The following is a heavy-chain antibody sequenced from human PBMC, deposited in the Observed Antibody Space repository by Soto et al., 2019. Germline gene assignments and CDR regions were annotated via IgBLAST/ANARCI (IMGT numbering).Heavy chain of an antibody. Sequence: SETLSLTCSVSGGSVSSGAYFWSWIRQHPGKGLEWIGYIYYSGSTYSNPSLKSRVTISLDTSKNQFSLKLSSVTAADTAVYYCESRYDSSGYNAAFDICGQGPMVTVSS. V-gene: IGHV4-31*03. CDR2: IYYSGST. CDR1: GGSVSSGAYF. J-gene: IGHJ3*02. CDR3: ESRYDSSGYNAAFDI. D-gene: IGHD3-22*01.